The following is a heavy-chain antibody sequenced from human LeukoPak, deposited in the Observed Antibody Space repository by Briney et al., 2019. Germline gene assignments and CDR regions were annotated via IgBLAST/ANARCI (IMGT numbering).Heavy chain of an antibody. V-gene: IGHV4-39*07. D-gene: IGHD4-17*01. CDR2: IYYSGST. J-gene: IGHJ4*02. CDR3: ARLRDMTTVTPFDY. CDR1: GGSISSSSYY. Sequence: PSETLSLTCTVSGGSISSSSYYWGWIRQPPGKGLEWIGSIYYSGSTYYNPSLNSRVTISVDTSKNQFSLKLSSVTAADTAVYYCARLRDMTTVTPFDYWGQGTLVTVSS.